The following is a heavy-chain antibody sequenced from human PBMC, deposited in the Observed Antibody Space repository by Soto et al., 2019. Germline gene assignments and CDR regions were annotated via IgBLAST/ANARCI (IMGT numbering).Heavy chain of an antibody. V-gene: IGHV1-69*12. D-gene: IGHD3-10*01. CDR3: ARAWFTFGPGAVGGAFDI. CDR1: VGTFGSNA. CDR2: IIPIFGTI. Sequence: QVQLVQSGTEVKKPGSSVKVSCKASVGTFGSNAISWVRLAPGQGREWMGGIIPIFGTINNAQKFPDRATITADDSANIGYLELSSLRSEDTALCYCARAWFTFGPGAVGGAFDIWGQGTLVTVSS. J-gene: IGHJ3*02.